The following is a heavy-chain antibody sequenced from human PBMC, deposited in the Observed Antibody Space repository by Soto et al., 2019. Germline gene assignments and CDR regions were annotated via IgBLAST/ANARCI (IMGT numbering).Heavy chain of an antibody. CDR3: AKDSGDGYNRGGAFDI. CDR2: ISGSGGST. J-gene: IGHJ3*02. CDR1: GFTFSSYA. D-gene: IGHD5-12*01. V-gene: IGHV3-23*01. Sequence: PGGSLRLSCAASGFTFSSYAMSWVRQAPGKGLEWVSAISGSGGSTYYADSVKGRFTISRDNSKNTLYLQMNSLRAEDTAVYYCAKDSGDGYNRGGAFDIWGQGTMVTVSS.